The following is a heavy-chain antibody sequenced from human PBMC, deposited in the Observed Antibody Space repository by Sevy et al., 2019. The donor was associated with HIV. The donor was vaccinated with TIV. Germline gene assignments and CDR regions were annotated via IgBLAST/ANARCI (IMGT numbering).Heavy chain of an antibody. V-gene: IGHV1-2*02. Sequence: ASVKVSCKASGYTFTAYYIHWVRQAPGQGLEYMGWINPDGGGTNYAQKFQDRVTMTRDTSITTAYMELSSLRSDDTAVYYCGRPADILTWGQGTLVTVSS. CDR3: GRPADILT. CDR2: INPDGGGT. J-gene: IGHJ4*02. D-gene: IGHD3-9*01. CDR1: GYTFTAYY.